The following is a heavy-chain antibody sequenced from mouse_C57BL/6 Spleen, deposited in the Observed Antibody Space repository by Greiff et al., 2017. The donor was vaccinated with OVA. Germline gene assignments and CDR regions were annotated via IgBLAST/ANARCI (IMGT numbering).Heavy chain of an antibody. CDR3: TVLYGSIYYYAMDD. V-gene: IGHV6-3*01. Sequence: EVHLVESGGGLVQPGGSMKLSCVASGFTFSNYWMNWVRPSPAKGLEWVAQIRLKSDNYATHYAESVQGRFTISRDESKSSVYLQMNNLRAEDTGIYYCTVLYGSIYYYAMDDWGQGTSVTVSS. CDR2: IRLKSDNYAT. J-gene: IGHJ4*01. D-gene: IGHD1-1*01. CDR1: GFTFSNYW.